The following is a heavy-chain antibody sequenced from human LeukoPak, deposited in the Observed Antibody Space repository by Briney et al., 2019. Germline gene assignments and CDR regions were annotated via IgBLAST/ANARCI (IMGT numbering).Heavy chain of an antibody. V-gene: IGHV1-46*01. CDR2: INPSGGST. Sequence: ASVKVSCTASGYTFTSYYMHWVRQAPGQGLEWMGIINPSGGSTSYAQKFQGRVTMTRDTSTSTVYMELSSLRSEDTAVYYCARGYCSGGSCLTDYGMDVWGKGTTVTVSS. CDR1: GYTFTSYY. J-gene: IGHJ6*04. D-gene: IGHD2-15*01. CDR3: ARGYCSGGSCLTDYGMDV.